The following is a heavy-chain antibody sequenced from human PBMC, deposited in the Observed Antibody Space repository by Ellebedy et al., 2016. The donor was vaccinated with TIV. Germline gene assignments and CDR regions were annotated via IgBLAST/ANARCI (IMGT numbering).Heavy chain of an antibody. D-gene: IGHD2-21*02. CDR3: ARGSQYCGGDCFYFDY. V-gene: IGHV4-59*01. CDR1: GGSISSYY. Sequence: MPSETLSLTCTVSGGSISSYYWSWIRQPPGTGLEWIGYIYYSGSTNYNSSLKSRVTISVDTSKNQFSLKLSSVTAADTAVYYCARGSQYCGGDCFYFDYWGQGTLVTVSS. CDR2: IYYSGST. J-gene: IGHJ4*02.